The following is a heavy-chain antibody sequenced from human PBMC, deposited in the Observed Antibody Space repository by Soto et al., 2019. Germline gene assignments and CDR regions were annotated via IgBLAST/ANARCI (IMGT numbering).Heavy chain of an antibody. J-gene: IGHJ6*02. CDR2: INHSGST. CDR3: ARDIRGDYGMDV. Sequence: SETLSLTCAVYGGSFSAYYWSWIRQPPGTGLEWIGEINHSGSTNYNPSLKSRVTISVDTSKNQFSLKLSSVTAADTAVYYCARDIRGDYGMDVWGQGTTVTVSS. V-gene: IGHV4-34*01. CDR1: GGSFSAYY. D-gene: IGHD3-10*01.